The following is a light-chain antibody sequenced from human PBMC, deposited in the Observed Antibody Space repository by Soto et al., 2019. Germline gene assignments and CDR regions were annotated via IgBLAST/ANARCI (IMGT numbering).Light chain of an antibody. CDR1: QSVSSSY. CDR2: GAS. V-gene: IGKV3-20*01. J-gene: IGKJ1*01. CDR3: QQYGSSPRT. Sequence: EIVLTQSPGTLSLSPGERATLSCRASQSVSSSYLAWYQQKPGQAPRLLIYGASSSATGIPDRFSGGGSGTDFTLTISRLEPEDFAVYYCQQYGSSPRTFGQGTKVDIK.